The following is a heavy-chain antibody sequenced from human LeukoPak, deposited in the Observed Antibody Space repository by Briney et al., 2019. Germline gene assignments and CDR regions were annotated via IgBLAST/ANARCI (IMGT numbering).Heavy chain of an antibody. CDR1: GGTFSSYA. CDR3: ATGGAVDPDYGGNADLFDY. CDR2: IIPIFGTA. D-gene: IGHD4-23*01. Sequence: SVKVSCKSSGGTFSSYAISWVRQAPGQGLEWMGGIIPIFGTANYAQKFQGRVTITADESTSTAYMELSSLRSEDTAVYYCATGGAVDPDYGGNADLFDYWGQGTLVTVSS. J-gene: IGHJ4*02. V-gene: IGHV1-69*13.